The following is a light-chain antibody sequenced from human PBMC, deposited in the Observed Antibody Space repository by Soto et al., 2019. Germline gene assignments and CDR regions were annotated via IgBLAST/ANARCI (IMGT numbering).Light chain of an antibody. CDR2: DDN. CDR1: SSNIGADYD. J-gene: IGLJ1*01. Sequence: QSVLTQPPSVSGAPGQRVTISCTGSSSNIGADYDVHWYQHLPGTAPKLLIYDDNNRPSGVSNRFSGSKSGNTASLTISGLQAEDEADYYCSSYTSSRTYVFGTGTKVTVL. V-gene: IGLV1-40*01. CDR3: SSYTSSRTYV.